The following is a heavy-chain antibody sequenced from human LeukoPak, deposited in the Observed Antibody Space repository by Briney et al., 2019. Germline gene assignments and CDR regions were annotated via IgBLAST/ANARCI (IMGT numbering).Heavy chain of an antibody. CDR3: AKVASSGWSPFDY. Sequence: PGGSLRLSCAASGFTFSNYAMTWVRQAPGKGLEWVSSISGSGGSTYYADSVRGRFTIFRDNSKNTPYLQMRTLRAEDTAVYYCAKVASSGWSPFDYWGQGTLVTVSS. J-gene: IGHJ4*02. CDR1: GFTFSNYA. D-gene: IGHD6-19*01. V-gene: IGHV3-23*01. CDR2: ISGSGGST.